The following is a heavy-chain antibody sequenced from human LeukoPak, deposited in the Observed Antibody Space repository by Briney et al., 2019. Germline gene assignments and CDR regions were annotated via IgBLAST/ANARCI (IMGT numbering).Heavy chain of an antibody. D-gene: IGHD3-22*01. V-gene: IGHV3-23*01. CDR1: GFTFKIYA. CDR2: ISGSGGST. J-gene: IGHJ4*02. Sequence: GGSLRLSCAASGFTFKIYAMSWVRQAPGKGLEWVSAISGSGGSTYYADSVKGRFTISRDNSKNTLYLQMNSLRAEDTAVYYCAKALPEYYDSSGYYYWGQGTLVTVSS. CDR3: AKALPEYYDSSGYYY.